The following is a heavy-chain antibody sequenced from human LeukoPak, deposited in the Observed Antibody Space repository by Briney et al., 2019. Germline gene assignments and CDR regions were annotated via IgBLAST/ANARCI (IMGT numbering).Heavy chain of an antibody. Sequence: SQTLSLTCATSGDSVSINIAAWNSIRQSPSRGLEWLARTYYRSKWYNDYAVSVKSRITINPDTSKNPFSMQLNSVTPEDTAVYYCAIQVGATTRDAFDIWGQGTMVTVSS. CDR2: TYYRSKWYN. D-gene: IGHD1-26*01. J-gene: IGHJ3*02. CDR1: GDSVSINIAA. V-gene: IGHV6-1*01. CDR3: AIQVGATTRDAFDI.